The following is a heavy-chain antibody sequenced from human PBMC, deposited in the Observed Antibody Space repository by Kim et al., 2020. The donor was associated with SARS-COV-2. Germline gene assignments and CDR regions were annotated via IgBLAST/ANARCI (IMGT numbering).Heavy chain of an antibody. V-gene: IGHV3-21*01. Sequence: GGSLRLSCAASGFTFSSYSMNWVRQAPGKGLEWVSSISSSSSYIYYADSVKGRFTISRDNAKNSLYLQMNSLRAEDTAVYYCARDPGAAAGSRHRPNYYYYGMDVWGQGTTVTVSS. CDR1: GFTFSSYS. CDR2: ISSSSSYI. J-gene: IGHJ6*02. CDR3: ARDPGAAAGSRHRPNYYYYGMDV. D-gene: IGHD6-13*01.